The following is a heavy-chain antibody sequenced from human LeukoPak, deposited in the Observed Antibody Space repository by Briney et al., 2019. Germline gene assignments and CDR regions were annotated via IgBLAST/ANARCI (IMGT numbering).Heavy chain of an antibody. CDR3: VTGFTTMAVDYFDY. V-gene: IGHV1-24*01. CDR1: GKTLSDLS. Sequence: ASVTVSCKVSGKTLSDLSIHWLRQPPAKGLEWLGGSDPEDGERIYAQMFQGRVTMTEDTSIDTAYMELSSLRSEDTAVYYCVTGFTTMAVDYFDYWGQGTLVTVSP. J-gene: IGHJ4*02. D-gene: IGHD5-18*01. CDR2: SDPEDGER.